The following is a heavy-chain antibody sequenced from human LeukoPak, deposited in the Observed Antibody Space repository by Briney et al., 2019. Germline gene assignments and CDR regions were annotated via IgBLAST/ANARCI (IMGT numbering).Heavy chain of an antibody. V-gene: IGHV3-23*01. CDR1: GFTFSGYA. CDR3: AKNGVLIYYFDY. CDR2: ISGSGGST. J-gene: IGHJ4*02. Sequence: GGSLRLSCAASGFTFSGYAMSWVRQAPGKGLEWVSAISGSGGSTYYADSVKGRFTISRDNSKNTLYLQMNSLRAEDTAVYYCAKNGVLIYYFDYWGQGTLVTVS. D-gene: IGHD2-8*02.